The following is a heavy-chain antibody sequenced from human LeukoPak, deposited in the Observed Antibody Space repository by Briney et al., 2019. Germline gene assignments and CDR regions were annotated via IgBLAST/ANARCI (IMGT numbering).Heavy chain of an antibody. CDR1: GFTFDDYA. CDR2: ISWNSGNI. V-gene: IGHV3-9*01. D-gene: IGHD3-10*01. CDR3: AKGSNYGSGSYVEH. Sequence: PGRSLRLSCAASGFTFDDYAMHWVRQAPGKGLEWVSGISWNSGNIGYADSVKGRFTISRDNAKNSLYLQMNSLRAEDTALYYCAKGSNYGSGSYVEHWGQGTLVTVSS. J-gene: IGHJ4*02.